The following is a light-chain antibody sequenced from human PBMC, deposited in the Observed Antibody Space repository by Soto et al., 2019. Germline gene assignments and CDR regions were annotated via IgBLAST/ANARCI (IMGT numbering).Light chain of an antibody. CDR1: QSLTSDY. J-gene: IGKJ1*01. CDR3: QQSGRP. V-gene: IGKV3-20*01. CDR2: GAS. Sequence: EILLTQSPATLALSPGERATLSCRASQSLTSDYLAWYQQKPGQTPRLLIHGASSRATGIPERFSGSGSGTDFTLTISRLEPEDSAVYYCQQSGRPFGQGTKVDIK.